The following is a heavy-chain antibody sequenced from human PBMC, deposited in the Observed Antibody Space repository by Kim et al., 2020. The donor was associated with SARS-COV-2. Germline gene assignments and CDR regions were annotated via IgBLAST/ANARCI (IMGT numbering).Heavy chain of an antibody. CDR2: DT. D-gene: IGHD6-19*01. Sequence: DTRYSPSFQGQVTISADKSISTAYLQWSSLKASDTGMYYCARRSGWYTDYWGQGTLVTVSS. J-gene: IGHJ4*02. CDR3: ARRSGWYTDY. V-gene: IGHV5-51*01.